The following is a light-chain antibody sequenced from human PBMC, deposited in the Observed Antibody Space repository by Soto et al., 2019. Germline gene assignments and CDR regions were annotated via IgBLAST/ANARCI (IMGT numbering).Light chain of an antibody. Sequence: EIVLTQSPGTLSLSPGERATLSCGASQTVSSSYLAWYQQKPGQAPGLLIYGSSSRATGIPDRFSGSGSGTDFSLTISRLEPEDFAVYYCLLYGSAHFTFGPGSRVDIK. CDR2: GSS. J-gene: IGKJ3*01. V-gene: IGKV3-20*01. CDR1: QTVSSSY. CDR3: LLYGSAHFT.